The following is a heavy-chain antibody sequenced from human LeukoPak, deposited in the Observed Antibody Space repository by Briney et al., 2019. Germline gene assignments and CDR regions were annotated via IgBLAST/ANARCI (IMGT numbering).Heavy chain of an antibody. CDR1: GFTFSNYG. CDR2: VTFHGEIP. D-gene: IGHD7-27*01. Sequence: GGSLRLSCAASGFTFSNYGMSWVRQAPGKGLEWVSSVTFHGEIPYYTGSVMGRFTISRDNARNTVSLQMSSLSAEDTAIYYCARRGDQGYMDVWGKGATVIVSS. CDR3: ARRGDQGYMDV. V-gene: IGHV3-23*01. J-gene: IGHJ6*03.